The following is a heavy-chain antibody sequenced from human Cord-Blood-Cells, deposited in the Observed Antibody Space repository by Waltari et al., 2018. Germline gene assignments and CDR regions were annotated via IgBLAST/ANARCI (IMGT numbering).Heavy chain of an antibody. D-gene: IGHD3-10*01. CDR1: GFTFSSYS. CDR2: VSSSSSYI. V-gene: IGHV3-21*01. J-gene: IGHJ3*02. Sequence: EVQLVESGGGLVKPGGSLRLSCAASGFTFSSYSMNWVRQAPGNGLTWVSSVSSSSSYIYYADSVKSRFTISRDNAKNSLCLQMNSLRAEDTAVYYCARSGYFGDAFDIWGQGTMVTVSS. CDR3: ARSGYFGDAFDI.